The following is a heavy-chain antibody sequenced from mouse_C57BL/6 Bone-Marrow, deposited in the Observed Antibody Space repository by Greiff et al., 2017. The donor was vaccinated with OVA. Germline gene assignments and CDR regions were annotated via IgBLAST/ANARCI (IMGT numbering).Heavy chain of an antibody. CDR2: IYPGDGDT. CDR1: GYAFSSYW. D-gene: IGHD2-5*01. V-gene: IGHV1-80*01. J-gene: IGHJ4*01. CDR3: ARSNYGGLAMDY. Sequence: VQLQQSGAELVKPGASVKISCKASGYAFSSYWMNWVKQRPGKGLEWIGQIYPGDGDTNYNGKFKGKATLTADKSSSTAYMQLSSLTSEDSAVYYCARSNYGGLAMDYWGQGTSVTVSS.